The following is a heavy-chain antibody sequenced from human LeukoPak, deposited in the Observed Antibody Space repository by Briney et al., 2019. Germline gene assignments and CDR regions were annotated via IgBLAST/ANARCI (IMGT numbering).Heavy chain of an antibody. D-gene: IGHD3-10*01. CDR2: IRYDGSDK. CDR1: GFTFSSYG. Sequence: GGSLRLSCAASGFTFSSYGMHWVRQAPGMGLEWVAFIRYDGSDKYYADSVKGRFTISRDNSKNTLYLQMNSPRAEDTAVYYCARLGYYGSGSLVDYFDYWGQGTLVTVSS. V-gene: IGHV3-30*02. J-gene: IGHJ4*02. CDR3: ARLGYYGSGSLVDYFDY.